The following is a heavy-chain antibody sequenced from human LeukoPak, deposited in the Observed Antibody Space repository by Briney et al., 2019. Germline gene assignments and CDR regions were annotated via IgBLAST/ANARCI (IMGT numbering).Heavy chain of an antibody. CDR3: AGSTGWARYFDY. J-gene: IGHJ4*02. D-gene: IGHD6-19*01. CDR1: GFTFSSYW. V-gene: IGHV3-7*05. Sequence: GGSLRLSCEASGFTFSSYWMSCVRQAPGKGLEWVANIKQDGSETYYVDSVKGRFTISRDNAKNSLYLQMNSLRAEDTALYYCAGSTGWARYFDYWGQGTLVTVSS. CDR2: IKQDGSET.